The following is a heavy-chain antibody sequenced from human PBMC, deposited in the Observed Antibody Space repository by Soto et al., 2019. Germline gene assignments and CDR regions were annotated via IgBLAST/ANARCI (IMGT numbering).Heavy chain of an antibody. CDR3: ATQTYGDSYVGASYYYYGMDV. D-gene: IGHD4-17*01. CDR1: GYSFTSYW. V-gene: IGHV5-10-1*01. Sequence: PGESLKISCKGSGYSFTSYWISWVRQMPGKGLEWMGRIDPSDSYTNCSPSFQGHVTISADKSISTAYLQWSSLKASDTAMYYCATQTYGDSYVGASYYYYGMDVWGQGTTVTVSS. CDR2: IDPSDSYT. J-gene: IGHJ6*02.